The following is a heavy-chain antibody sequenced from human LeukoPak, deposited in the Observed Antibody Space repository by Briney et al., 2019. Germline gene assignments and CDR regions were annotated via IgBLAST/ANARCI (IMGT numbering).Heavy chain of an antibody. CDR3: ARGRSGYYGPGSQIDY. CDR1: GGSFSGYY. J-gene: IGHJ4*02. D-gene: IGHD3-10*01. V-gene: IGHV4-34*01. Sequence: PSETLSLTCAVYGGSFSGYYWSWIRQPPGKGLEWIGEINHNGSTNYNPSLKSRVTISVDTSKDQFSLKLSSVTAADTAVYYCARGRSGYYGPGSQIDYWGQGTLVTVSS. CDR2: INHNGST.